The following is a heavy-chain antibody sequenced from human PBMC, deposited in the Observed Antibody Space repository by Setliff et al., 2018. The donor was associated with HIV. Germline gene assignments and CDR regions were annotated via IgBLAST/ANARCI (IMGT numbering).Heavy chain of an antibody. CDR3: TTLVGANPYHDAFDI. D-gene: IGHD1-26*01. Sequence: GESLRLSGAASGFTFGKVWMHLVRQAPGKGLEWVGRIMSSRDVGTTDYAATVKRRFTLSKDDSINTLYLQMNSLETEDTAVYYCTTLVGANPYHDAFDIWAQGTMVTVSS. CDR1: GFTFGKVW. J-gene: IGHJ3*02. CDR2: IMSSRDVGTT. V-gene: IGHV3-15*07.